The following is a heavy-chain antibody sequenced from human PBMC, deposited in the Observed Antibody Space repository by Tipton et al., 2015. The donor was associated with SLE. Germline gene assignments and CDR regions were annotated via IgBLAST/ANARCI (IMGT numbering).Heavy chain of an antibody. D-gene: IGHD3-22*01. CDR1: GFTFDDYA. V-gene: IGHV3-9*01. CDR3: VKATKTMIISDYFDY. J-gene: IGHJ4*02. CDR2: ISWNSGSI. Sequence: RSLRLSCAASGFTFDDYAMYWVRQAPGKGLEWVSGISWNSGSIGYADSVKGRFTISRDNAKNFLYLQMNSLRPEDTALYYCVKATKTMIISDYFDYWGQGTLVTVSS.